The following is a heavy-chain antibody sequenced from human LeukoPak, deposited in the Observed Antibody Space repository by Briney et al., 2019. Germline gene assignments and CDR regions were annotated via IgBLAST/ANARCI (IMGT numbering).Heavy chain of an antibody. J-gene: IGHJ6*03. CDR1: GFTFSSYG. V-gene: IGHV3-23*01. CDR3: AKGPLCSSTSCYGLYYYMDV. D-gene: IGHD2-2*01. CDR2: ISGSDVST. Sequence: GGTLRLSCAASGFTFSSYGMSWVRQAPGKGLEWVSAISGSDVSTYYADSMKGRFTISRDNSKNTLYLQMNSLRAEDTAVYYCAKGPLCSSTSCYGLYYYMDVWGKGTTVTVSS.